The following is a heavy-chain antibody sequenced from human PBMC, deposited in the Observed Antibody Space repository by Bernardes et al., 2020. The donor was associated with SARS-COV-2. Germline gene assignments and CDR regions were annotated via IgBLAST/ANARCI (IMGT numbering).Heavy chain of an antibody. CDR3: ARFRHSWQGDAFDI. D-gene: IGHD6-13*01. V-gene: IGHV3-11*01. CDR1: GFTFSDYY. J-gene: IGHJ3*02. Sequence: GGSLRLSCAASGFTFSDYYMSWIRQAPGKGLEWVSYITASDTTMYYADSVEGRFSISRDNAKNSLYLQMNSLRAEDTAVYYCARFRHSWQGDAFDIWGQGTMVTVSS. CDR2: ITASDTTM.